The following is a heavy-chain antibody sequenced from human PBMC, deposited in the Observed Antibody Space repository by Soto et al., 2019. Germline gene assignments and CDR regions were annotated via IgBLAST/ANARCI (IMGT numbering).Heavy chain of an antibody. CDR1: GYTFTSYD. CDR3: ARTQYYYDSGGYSLQGYVDY. CDR2: MNPNSGNT. V-gene: IGHV1-8*01. D-gene: IGHD3-22*01. Sequence: GASVKVSCKASGYTFTSYDINWVRQATGQGLEWMGWMNPNSGNTGYAQKFQGRVTMTRNTSISTAYMELSSLRSEDTAVYYCARTQYYYDSGGYSLQGYVDYWGQGTLVTHSS. J-gene: IGHJ4*01.